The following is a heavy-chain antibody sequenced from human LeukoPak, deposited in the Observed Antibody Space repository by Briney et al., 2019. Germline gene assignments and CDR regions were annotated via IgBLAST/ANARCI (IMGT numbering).Heavy chain of an antibody. J-gene: IGHJ5*02. Sequence: SQTLSLTCTVSGGSISSGSYYWSWIRQPAGKGLEWIGRIYTSGSTNYNPSLKSRVTISVDTSKNQFSLKLSSVTAADTAVYYCAREDVLLWFGELFPWFDPWGQGTLVTVSS. CDR1: GGSISSGSYY. V-gene: IGHV4-61*02. CDR3: AREDVLLWFGELFPWFDP. D-gene: IGHD3-10*01. CDR2: IYTSGST.